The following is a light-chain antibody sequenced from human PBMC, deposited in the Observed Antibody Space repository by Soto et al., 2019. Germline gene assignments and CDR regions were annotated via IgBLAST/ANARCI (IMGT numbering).Light chain of an antibody. CDR1: SSDVGGYNH. Sequence: QSVLTQPPSASGSPGQSVTISSTATSSDVGGYNHVSWYQQHPGKAPKLMLYEVSKRPSGVPDRFSGSKSGNTASLTVSGLQAEDEADYYCSSYSGNNIYVFGTGTKLTVL. CDR3: SSYSGNNIYV. V-gene: IGLV2-8*01. CDR2: EVS. J-gene: IGLJ1*01.